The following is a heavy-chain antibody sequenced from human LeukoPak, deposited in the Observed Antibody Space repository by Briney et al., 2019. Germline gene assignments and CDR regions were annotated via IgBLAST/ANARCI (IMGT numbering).Heavy chain of an antibody. J-gene: IGHJ5*02. V-gene: IGHV1-2*02. D-gene: IGHD3-10*01. CDR1: GYTFTSYG. Sequence: ASVKVSCKASGYTFTSYGISWVRQAPGQGLEWMGWINPNSGGTNYAQKFQGRVTMTRDTSISTAYMELSRLRSDDTAVYYCARGPQLLWFGAVLQSDPWGQGTLVTVSS. CDR3: ARGPQLLWFGAVLQSDP. CDR2: INPNSGGT.